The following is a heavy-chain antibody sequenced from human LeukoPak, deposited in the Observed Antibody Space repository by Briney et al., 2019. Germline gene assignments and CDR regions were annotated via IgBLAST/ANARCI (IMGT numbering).Heavy chain of an antibody. CDR3: ARDKQLDWAHYYYYYMDV. J-gene: IGHJ6*03. V-gene: IGHV1-2*02. D-gene: IGHD1-1*01. CDR2: INPNGGGT. Sequence: PGASVKVSCKASGYTFTGYYIHWVRQAPGQGLEWMGWINPNGGGTKYAQKFQGRVTMTRDTSISTAYMDLSRLRSDDTAVYYCARDKQLDWAHYYYYYMDVWGKGTTVTVSS. CDR1: GYTFTGYY.